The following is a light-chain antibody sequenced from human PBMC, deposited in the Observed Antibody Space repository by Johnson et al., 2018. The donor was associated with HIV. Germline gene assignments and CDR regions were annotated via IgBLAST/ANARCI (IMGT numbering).Light chain of an antibody. CDR3: GTWDSSLRVGF. Sequence: HSVLTQPPSVSAAPGQKVTISCSGSSSNIGNNYVSWYQQFPGTAPKLLIYDNNKRPSGIPDRFSGSKSGTSATLGITGLQTGDEADYYCGTWDSSLRVGFFGTGTKVTVL. CDR1: SSNIGNNY. CDR2: DNN. J-gene: IGLJ1*01. V-gene: IGLV1-51*01.